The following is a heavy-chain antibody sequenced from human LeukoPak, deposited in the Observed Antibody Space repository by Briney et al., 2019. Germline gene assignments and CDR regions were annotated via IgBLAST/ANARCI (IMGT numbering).Heavy chain of an antibody. D-gene: IGHD3-22*01. J-gene: IGHJ4*02. CDR1: GGSISSYY. Sequence: SETLSLTCTVSGGSISSYYWSWIRQPAGKGLEWIGRSYTSGSTNYNPSLKSRVTMSVDTSKNQFSLKLSSVTAADTAVYYCARDRGAQYYYDSSGYYPFDYWGQGTLVTVSS. CDR3: ARDRGAQYYYDSSGYYPFDY. CDR2: SYTSGST. V-gene: IGHV4-4*07.